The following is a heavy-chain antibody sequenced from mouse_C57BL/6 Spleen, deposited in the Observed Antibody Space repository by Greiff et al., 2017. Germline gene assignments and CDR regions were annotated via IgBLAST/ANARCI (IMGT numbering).Heavy chain of an antibody. CDR1: GFTFSDYG. J-gene: IGHJ2*01. Sequence: VQLQQSGGGLVKPGGSLKLSCAASGFTFSDYGMHWVRQAPEKGLEWVAYISSGSSTIYYADTVKGRFTISRDNAKNTLFLQMTSLRSEDTAMYYCARSVYYGSSGFDYWGQGTTLTVSS. CDR2: ISSGSSTI. V-gene: IGHV5-17*01. D-gene: IGHD1-1*01. CDR3: ARSVYYGSSGFDY.